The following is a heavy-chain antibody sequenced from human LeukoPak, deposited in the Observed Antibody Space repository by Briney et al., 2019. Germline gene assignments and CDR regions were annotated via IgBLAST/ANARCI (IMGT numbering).Heavy chain of an antibody. CDR1: GFTFSSYA. V-gene: IGHV3-64*01. J-gene: IGHJ4*02. CDR3: ARDANWGSPLYYFDY. CDR2: ISSNGGST. D-gene: IGHD7-27*01. Sequence: RGSLRLSCAASGFTFSSYAMHWVRQAPGKGLEYVSAISSNGGSTYYANSVKGRFTISRDNSKNTLYLQMGSLRAEDMAVYYCARDANWGSPLYYFDYWGQRNLVAVSS.